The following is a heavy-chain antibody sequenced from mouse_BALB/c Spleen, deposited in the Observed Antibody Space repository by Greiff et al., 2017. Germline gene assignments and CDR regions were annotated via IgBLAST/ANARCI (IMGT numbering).Heavy chain of an antibody. V-gene: IGHV1S29*02. J-gene: IGHJ4*01. Sequence: EVKLVESGPELVKPGASVKISCKASGYTFTDYNMHWVKQSHGKSLEWIGYIYPYNGGTGYNQKFKSKATLTVDNSSSTAYMELRSLTSEDSAVYYCAGDYDAYAMDYWGQGTSVTVSS. CDR3: AGDYDAYAMDY. CDR2: IYPYNGGT. D-gene: IGHD2-4*01. CDR1: GYTFTDYN.